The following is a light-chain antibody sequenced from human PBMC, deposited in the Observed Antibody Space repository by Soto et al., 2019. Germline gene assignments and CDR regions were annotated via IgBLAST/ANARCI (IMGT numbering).Light chain of an antibody. Sequence: QLVLTQLPSASASLGASVKLTCTLSSGHSRYAIAWHQQQPEKGPRYLMKVTSDGSHIKGVGIPDRFSGSSSGAERYLTISSLQSEDEADYYCQTWGTGLLVFGGGTKLTVL. CDR3: QTWGTGLLV. V-gene: IGLV4-69*01. J-gene: IGLJ2*01. CDR1: SGHSRYA. CDR2: VTSDGSH.